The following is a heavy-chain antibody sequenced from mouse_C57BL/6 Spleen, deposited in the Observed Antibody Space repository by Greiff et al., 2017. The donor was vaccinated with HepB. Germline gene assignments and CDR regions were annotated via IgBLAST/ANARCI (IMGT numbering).Heavy chain of an antibody. Sequence: EVQLVESGGGLVQPKGSLKLSCAASGFTFNTYAMHWVRQAPGKGLEWVARIRSKSSNYATYYADSVKDRFTISRDDSQSMLYLQMNNLKTEDTAKYYCVREPSDEYGGNWYFDGLGTGTTVTVSS. J-gene: IGHJ1*03. V-gene: IGHV10-3*01. CDR3: VREPSDEYGGNWYFDG. D-gene: IGHD1-2*01. CDR2: IRSKSSNYAT. CDR1: GFTFNTYA.